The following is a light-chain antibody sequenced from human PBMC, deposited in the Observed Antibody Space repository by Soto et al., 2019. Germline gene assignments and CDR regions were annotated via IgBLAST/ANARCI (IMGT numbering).Light chain of an antibody. J-gene: IGLJ1*01. CDR3: SSYPSSSALLYV. Sequence: QSALTQPASVSGSPGQSLTISCTGTSRDVGGYNYVSWYQQHPGKDPKLMISDVSNRPSGVSNRISGSKSGNTASLTISGLQAEDEADYYCSSYPSSSALLYVVGTGTKLTVL. CDR1: SRDVGGYNY. CDR2: DVS. V-gene: IGLV2-14*01.